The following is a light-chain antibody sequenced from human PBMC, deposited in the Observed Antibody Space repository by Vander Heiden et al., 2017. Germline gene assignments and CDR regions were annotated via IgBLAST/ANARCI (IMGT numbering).Light chain of an antibody. CDR1: QSVSSN. CDR3: QQYNNWPRT. J-gene: IGKJ2*01. V-gene: IGKV3-15*01. CDR2: GAS. Sequence: VMTLSPATLSASPGERATLTCRASQSVSSNLAWYQQKPGQAPRLLIYGASTRATGIPARFSGSGSGTEFTLTISSLQSEDFAVYYCQQYNNWPRTFGQGTKLETK.